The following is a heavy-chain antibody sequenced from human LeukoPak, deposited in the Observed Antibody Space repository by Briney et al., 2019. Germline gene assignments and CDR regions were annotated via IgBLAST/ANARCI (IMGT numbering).Heavy chain of an antibody. D-gene: IGHD2-8*01. CDR2: IIPILGTA. CDR3: ARAMVYAISWFDP. Sequence: SVKVSCKASGGTFSSYAISWVRQAPGQGLEWMGRIIPILGTANYAQKFQGRVTITADKSTSTAYMELSSLRSEDTAVYYCARAMVYAISWFDPWGQGTLVTVSS. V-gene: IGHV1-69*04. CDR1: GGTFSSYA. J-gene: IGHJ5*02.